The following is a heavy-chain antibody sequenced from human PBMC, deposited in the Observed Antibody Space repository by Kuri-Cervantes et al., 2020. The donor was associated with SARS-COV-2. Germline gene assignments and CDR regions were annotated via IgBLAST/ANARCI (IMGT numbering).Heavy chain of an antibody. Sequence: GESLKISCAASGFTFSSYWMSWVRQAPGKGLEWVANIKQDGSEKYYVDSVKGRFTTSRDNAKNSLYLQMNSLRAEDTAVYYCAGEAFGYCSGGSCYSHYWGQGTLVTVSS. J-gene: IGHJ4*02. D-gene: IGHD2-15*01. CDR3: AGEAFGYCSGGSCYSHY. CDR1: GFTFSSYW. V-gene: IGHV3-7*01. CDR2: IKQDGSEK.